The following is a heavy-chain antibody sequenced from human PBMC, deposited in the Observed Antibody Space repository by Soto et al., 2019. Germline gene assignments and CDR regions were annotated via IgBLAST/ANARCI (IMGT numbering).Heavy chain of an antibody. CDR1: NVSISTYY. V-gene: IGHV4-4*07. CDR2: MSTSGGS. CDR3: ARENILLAASGKRDFDY. Sequence: SETLSLTCTVSNVSISTYYWTWIRQPAGKGLEWIGRMSTSGGSNYNPSLKGRVTMSVDTSKNQVSLTLTSVTAADTAVYYCARENILLAASGKRDFDYWGQGTLVTVSS. J-gene: IGHJ4*02. D-gene: IGHD6-13*01.